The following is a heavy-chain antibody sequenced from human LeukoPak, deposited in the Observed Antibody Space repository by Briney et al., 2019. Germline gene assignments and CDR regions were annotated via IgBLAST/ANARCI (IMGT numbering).Heavy chain of an antibody. V-gene: IGHV3-21*01. CDR3: ARTPLDDYGDYFDY. CDR2: ISSSSYI. D-gene: IGHD4-17*01. CDR1: GFTFSSYS. Sequence: QPGGSLRLSCAASGFTFSSYSMNWVRQAPGKGLEWVSSISSSSYIYYADSVKGRFTISRDNAKNSLYLKMNSLRAEDTAVYYCARTPLDDYGDYFDYWGQGTLVTVSS. J-gene: IGHJ4*02.